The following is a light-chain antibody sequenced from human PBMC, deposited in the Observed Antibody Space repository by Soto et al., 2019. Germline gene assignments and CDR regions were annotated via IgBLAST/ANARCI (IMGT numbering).Light chain of an antibody. CDR2: GAS. J-gene: IGKJ1*01. Sequence: EIVLTQSPGTLSLSPGERATLSCRASQSVSNNYLAWYQQKPGQAPRLLISGASNRATGIPDRFSGSGSGTDFTRTISRLEPEDFAVYYCQQYGSSGTFGQGTKVDIK. CDR1: QSVSNNY. V-gene: IGKV3-20*01. CDR3: QQYGSSGT.